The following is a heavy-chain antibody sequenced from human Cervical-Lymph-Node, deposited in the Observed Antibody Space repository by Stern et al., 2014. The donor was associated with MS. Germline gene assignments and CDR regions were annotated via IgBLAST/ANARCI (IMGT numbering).Heavy chain of an antibody. CDR3: ANNVVATQDFDY. V-gene: IGHV3-33*06. Sequence: VQLVESGGGVVQPGRSLRLSCAASGFTFSSYGMHWVRQAPGKGLEWVAVIWYDGSNEYYAASVKGRFTISRDNSKNTLYLQMNSLRAEDTAVYFCANNVVATQDFDYWGQGTLVTVSS. D-gene: IGHD5-12*01. CDR1: GFTFSSYG. CDR2: IWYDGSNE. J-gene: IGHJ4*02.